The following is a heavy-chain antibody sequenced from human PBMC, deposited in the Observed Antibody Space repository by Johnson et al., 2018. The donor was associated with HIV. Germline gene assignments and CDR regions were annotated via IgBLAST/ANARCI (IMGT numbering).Heavy chain of an antibody. CDR1: GFNFSHYG. V-gene: IGHV3-15*01. D-gene: IGHD2-15*01. J-gene: IGHJ3*01. CDR2: IKRQIDGGTT. CDR3: TTGECGGGSGSCHAFDF. Sequence: VQLVESGGGLVQPGGSLRLSCAASGFNFSHYGFHCVRQAPGRGLEWVGRIKRQIDGGTTDYATPVKGRFTFSRDDSKNTLYLDMNSLKTEDTGVYYCTTGECGGGSGSCHAFDFWGQGTMVTVSS.